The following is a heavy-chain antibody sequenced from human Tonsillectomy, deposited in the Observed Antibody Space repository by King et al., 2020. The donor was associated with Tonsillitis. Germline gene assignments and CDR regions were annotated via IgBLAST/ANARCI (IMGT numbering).Heavy chain of an antibody. CDR3: ARESVSYPAFDY. J-gene: IGHJ4*02. CDR1: GGYISSYY. Sequence: VPLQESGPGLVKPSETLSLTCSVSGGYISSYYWSWIRQPPGKGLEWIGYIHYTGSTDYNPSLKSRVTISVDTSKNQFSLKLSSVTAADTAVYYCARESVSYPAFDYWGQGNLVTVSS. D-gene: IGHD1-26*01. CDR2: IHYTGST. V-gene: IGHV4-59*01.